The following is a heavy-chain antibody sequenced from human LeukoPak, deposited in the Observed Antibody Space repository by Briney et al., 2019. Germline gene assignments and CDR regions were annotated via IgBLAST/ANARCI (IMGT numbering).Heavy chain of an antibody. Sequence: SETLSLTCTVSGYSISSGYYWGWIRQPPGKGLEWIGSIYQSGSTNYNSSLKSRVTVSVDTSKNQFSLKLSSVTAADTAVYYCARDPFDYWGQGTLVTVSS. CDR1: GYSISSGYY. V-gene: IGHV4-38-2*02. J-gene: IGHJ4*02. CDR3: ARDPFDY. CDR2: IYQSGST.